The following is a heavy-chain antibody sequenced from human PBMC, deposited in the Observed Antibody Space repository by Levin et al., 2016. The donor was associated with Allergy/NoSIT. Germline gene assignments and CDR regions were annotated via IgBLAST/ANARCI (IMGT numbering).Heavy chain of an antibody. CDR2: IYHSGST. V-gene: IGHV4-59*08. CDR1: GGSISNYY. J-gene: IGHJ2*01. Sequence: SETLSLTCTVSGGSISNYYWSWIRQPPGKGLEWIGYIYHSGSTNYNPSLKSPVTISLDTSKKQFSLRLSSVTAADTAVYYCARLGTYSYTSGSYPLWYFDLWGRGTLVTVSS. CDR3: ARLGTYSYTSGSYPLWYFDL. D-gene: IGHD3-10*01.